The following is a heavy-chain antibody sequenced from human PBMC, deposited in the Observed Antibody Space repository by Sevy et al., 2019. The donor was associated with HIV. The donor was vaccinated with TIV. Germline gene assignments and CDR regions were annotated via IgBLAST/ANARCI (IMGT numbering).Heavy chain of an antibody. CDR3: ATDPIIVLLVTDGMDV. J-gene: IGHJ6*02. D-gene: IGHD2-8*02. V-gene: IGHV3-15*01. CDR2: IKSKADGGTT. CDR1: GFTFTYAW. Sequence: GGSLRLSCAASGFTFTYAWMSWVRQAPGKGLEWVGRIKSKADGGTTDYAAPVKGRFTISREDSKTTLYLQMNSLKTEDTAVYYCATDPIIVLLVTDGMDVWGQGTTVTVSS.